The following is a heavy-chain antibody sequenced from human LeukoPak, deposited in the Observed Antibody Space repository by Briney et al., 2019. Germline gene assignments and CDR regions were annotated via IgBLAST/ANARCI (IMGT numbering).Heavy chain of an antibody. CDR1: GGSISSYY. J-gene: IGHJ4*02. Sequence: SETLSLTCTVSGGSISSYYWSWIRQPPGKGLEWIGYIYYSGSTNYNPSLKSRVTISVDTSKNQFSLKLSSVTAADTAVYYCARTRDGYQRGGFDYWGQGTLVTVSS. V-gene: IGHV4-59*01. CDR3: ARTRDGYQRGGFDY. D-gene: IGHD5-24*01. CDR2: IYYSGST.